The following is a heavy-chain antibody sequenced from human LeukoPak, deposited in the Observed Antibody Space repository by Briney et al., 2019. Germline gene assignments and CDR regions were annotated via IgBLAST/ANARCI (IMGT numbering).Heavy chain of an antibody. V-gene: IGHV1-2*06. D-gene: IGHD3-16*01. CDR3: ARGGLDY. CDR2: INPNSGVA. Sequence: ASVKVSSKASGYTYTGYYMYWVRQAPGQGLEWMGQINPNSGVADYGQKFQDRVIMTWDTSITTAHMDLSRLRSDDTAVYYCARGGLDYWGQGTQVTVSS. J-gene: IGHJ4*02. CDR1: GYTYTGYY.